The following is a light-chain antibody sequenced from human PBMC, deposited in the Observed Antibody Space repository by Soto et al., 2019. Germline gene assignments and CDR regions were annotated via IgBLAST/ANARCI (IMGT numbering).Light chain of an antibody. Sequence: EIVLTQSPGTLSLSPGARATLSCRASQSVSTTYLGWYQQKPGQAPRLLVYGTSRRATGIPDRFSGSGSGTDFTLTISSLEPEDFAVYYCQHYGSSPPMYTFGQGTKLEIK. V-gene: IGKV3-20*01. CDR2: GTS. J-gene: IGKJ2*01. CDR3: QHYGSSPPMYT. CDR1: QSVSTTY.